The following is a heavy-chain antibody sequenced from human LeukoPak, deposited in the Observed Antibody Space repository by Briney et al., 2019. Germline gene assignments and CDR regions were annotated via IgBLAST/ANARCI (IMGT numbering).Heavy chain of an antibody. Sequence: GASVKVSCKASGYTFTGYYMPWVRQTPGQRLEWMGWINPNSGGPHYAQKIQGRVTMTRDTSISAAYMELGRVISDDTAVYYCARPAVITDAFDIWGQGTMVTGSS. V-gene: IGHV1-2*02. CDR3: ARPAVITDAFDI. CDR2: INPNSGGP. J-gene: IGHJ3*02. D-gene: IGHD2/OR15-2a*01. CDR1: GYTFTGYY.